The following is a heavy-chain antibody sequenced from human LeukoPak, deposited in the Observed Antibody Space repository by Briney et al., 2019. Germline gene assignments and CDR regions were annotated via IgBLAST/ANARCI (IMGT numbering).Heavy chain of an antibody. V-gene: IGHV3-7*03. J-gene: IGHJ4*02. CDR3: ATIEPYYYDSSGSPGNDY. CDR1: GFTFNGSW. CDR2: IKQDGSEK. Sequence: GGSLRLSCAVSGFTFNGSWMSWVRQAPGKGLEWVATIKQDGSEKYYVDSVKGRFTISRDNAKNSLYLQMNSLRAEDTAVYYCATIEPYYYDSSGSPGNDYWGQGTLVTVSS. D-gene: IGHD3-22*01.